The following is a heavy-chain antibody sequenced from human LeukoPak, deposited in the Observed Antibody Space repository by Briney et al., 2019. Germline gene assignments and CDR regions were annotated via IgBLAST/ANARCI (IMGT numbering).Heavy chain of an antibody. Sequence: GASVKVSCKASGYTFTGYYMHWVRQAPGQGLEWMGWIDPNSGGTNYAQKFQGWVTMTRETSISTAYMELSRLRSDDTAVYYCARYPYYYDSSGYLYFQHWGQGTLVTVSS. J-gene: IGHJ1*01. V-gene: IGHV1-2*04. D-gene: IGHD3-22*01. CDR1: GYTFTGYY. CDR2: IDPNSGGT. CDR3: ARYPYYYDSSGYLYFQH.